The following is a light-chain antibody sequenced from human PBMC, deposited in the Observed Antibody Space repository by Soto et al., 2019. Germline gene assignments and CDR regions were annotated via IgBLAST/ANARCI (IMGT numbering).Light chain of an antibody. J-gene: IGKJ1*01. Sequence: EIVLTQSPGTLSLSPGERATLSCRASQSVSTNYLAWYQQXPGQAPRILIYGVSNRATGIPDRFSGSGSGTDFTLTISRLEPEDFAVYYCQQYGSSGTFGQGTKVDIK. V-gene: IGKV3-20*01. CDR3: QQYGSSGT. CDR1: QSVSTNY. CDR2: GVS.